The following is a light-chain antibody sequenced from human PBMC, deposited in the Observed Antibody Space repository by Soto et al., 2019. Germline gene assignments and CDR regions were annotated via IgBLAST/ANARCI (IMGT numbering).Light chain of an antibody. V-gene: IGKV3-11*01. CDR3: QQRSNWRGT. Sequence: EIVLTQSPATLSFSPGERATLSCRASQSISKYLAWYQQRPGQAPRLLIYDASTMATGIPARFSGSWSGTDFTLPISSLEPEDFAVYYCQQRSNWRGTFGGGTKVEI. J-gene: IGKJ4*01. CDR2: DAS. CDR1: QSISKY.